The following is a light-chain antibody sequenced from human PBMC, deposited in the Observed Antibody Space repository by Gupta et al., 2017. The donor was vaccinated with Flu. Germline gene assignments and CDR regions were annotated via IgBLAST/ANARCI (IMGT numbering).Light chain of an antibody. Sequence: STATLSVSPGERATLSCRASQSVSSLAWYQQKPGQAPRLLIYSATARPTGIPARFSGSGSGTEFTLTISSLQSEDFAVYYCQQYNKWPGTFGQGTKVEIK. CDR1: QSVSS. CDR2: SAT. CDR3: QQYNKWPGT. V-gene: IGKV3-15*01. J-gene: IGKJ1*01.